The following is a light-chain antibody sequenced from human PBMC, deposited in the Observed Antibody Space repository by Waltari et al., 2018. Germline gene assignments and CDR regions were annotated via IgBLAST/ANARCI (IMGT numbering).Light chain of an antibody. J-gene: IGKJ2*01. CDR2: WAS. V-gene: IGKV4-1*01. CDR3: QQYHSTPPHT. Sequence: DIVMTQSPDSLAVSLGERASINCKSSQSVLYSSNNKNYLAWYQRKPGQPPKLLIYWASIRESGVPDRFSGSGSGTDFSRTISILQAKDVAVYYWQQYHSTPPHTLGQGTKLEI. CDR1: QSVLYSSNNKNY.